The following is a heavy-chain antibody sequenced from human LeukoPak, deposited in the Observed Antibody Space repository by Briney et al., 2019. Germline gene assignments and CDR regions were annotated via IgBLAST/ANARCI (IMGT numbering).Heavy chain of an antibody. CDR2: ISTDGSTT. Sequence: GGSLRLSCAASGFTFSSYWMHWVRQAPGKGLVWVSRISTDGSTTTYADSVKGRFTISRDNAKNTVNLQMNSLRAEDTAVYFCARDGSAYNLDYWGQGVQVTVSP. CDR3: ARDGSAYNLDY. J-gene: IGHJ4*02. V-gene: IGHV3-74*01. CDR1: GFTFSSYW. D-gene: IGHD5-24*01.